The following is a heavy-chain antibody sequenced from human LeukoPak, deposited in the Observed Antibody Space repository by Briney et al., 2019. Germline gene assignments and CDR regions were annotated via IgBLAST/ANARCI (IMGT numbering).Heavy chain of an antibody. V-gene: IGHV3-30-3*01. Sequence: GRSLRLSCAASGFTFSSYAMHWVRQAPGKGLGWVAVISYDGSNKYYADSVKGRFTISRDNSKNTLYLQMNSLRAEDTAVYYCARDHRGGYDPDYFDYWGQGTLVTVSS. CDR2: ISYDGSNK. D-gene: IGHD5-12*01. CDR1: GFTFSSYA. J-gene: IGHJ4*02. CDR3: ARDHRGGYDPDYFDY.